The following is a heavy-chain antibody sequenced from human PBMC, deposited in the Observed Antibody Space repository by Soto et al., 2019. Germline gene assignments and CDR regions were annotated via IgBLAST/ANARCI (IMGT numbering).Heavy chain of an antibody. CDR2: IWFDGSNK. V-gene: IGHV3-33*06. Sequence: PGESLKISCAASGFTFSRYGMHWVRQAPGKGLEWVAVIWFDGSNKFYADSVKGRFTISRDNSKNTLSLQVNSLRAEDTAVYYCAKDMEGTSTFDYWGQGALVTVSS. CDR1: GFTFSRYG. CDR3: AKDMEGTSTFDY. J-gene: IGHJ4*02. D-gene: IGHD1-7*01.